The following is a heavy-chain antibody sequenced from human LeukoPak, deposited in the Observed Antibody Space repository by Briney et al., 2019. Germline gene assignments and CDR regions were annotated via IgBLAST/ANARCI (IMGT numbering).Heavy chain of an antibody. V-gene: IGHV3-23*01. CDR3: AKDRQKYCSSTSCYLDYFDY. CDR2: ISGSGGST. J-gene: IGHJ4*02. D-gene: IGHD2-2*01. Sequence: GGSLRRSCAASGFTFNSYAMSWVRQAPGKGLEWVSAISGSGGSTYYADSVKGRFTISRDNSKNTLYLQMNSLRAEDTAVYYCAKDRQKYCSSTSCYLDYFDYWGQGTLVTASS. CDR1: GFTFNSYA.